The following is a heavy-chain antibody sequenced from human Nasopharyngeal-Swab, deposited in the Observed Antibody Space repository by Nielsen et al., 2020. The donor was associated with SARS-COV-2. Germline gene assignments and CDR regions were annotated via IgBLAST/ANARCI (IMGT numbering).Heavy chain of an antibody. J-gene: IGHJ3*02. D-gene: IGHD4/OR15-4a*01. Sequence: VCQAPGKGLEWVSYLSSRSGSKYYADSVKGRFTISRDNTKNSLYLQMNSLRVEDTAVYYCASEGADFDIWGQGTMVTVSS. V-gene: IGHV3-48*01. CDR2: LSSRSGSK. CDR3: ASEGADFDI.